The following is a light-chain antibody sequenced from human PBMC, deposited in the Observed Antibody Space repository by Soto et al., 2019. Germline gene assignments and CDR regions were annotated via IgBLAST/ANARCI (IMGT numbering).Light chain of an antibody. Sequence: EIVMTQSPATLSVSPGERATLSCRASQSVSGNLAWYQQKPGQAPRLLIYGASTRAAGIPARFSGSGSGTEFTLTISSLQSEDFAVYYCQQYNNWPFTFGPGTKVDIK. J-gene: IGKJ3*01. V-gene: IGKV3-15*01. CDR1: QSVSGN. CDR3: QQYNNWPFT. CDR2: GAS.